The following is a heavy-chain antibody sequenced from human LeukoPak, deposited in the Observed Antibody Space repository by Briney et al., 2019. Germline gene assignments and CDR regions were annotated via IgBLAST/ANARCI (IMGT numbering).Heavy chain of an antibody. CDR2: IYYSGST. CDR1: GGSISSYY. Sequence: SETLSLTCSVSGGSISSYYWSWIRQPPGKGLEWIGYIYYSGSTNYNPSLKSRVTISVDTSKNQFSLKLSSVTAADTAVYYCARDLGDGYNYYFDYWGQGTLVTVSS. J-gene: IGHJ4*02. V-gene: IGHV4-59*01. D-gene: IGHD5-24*01. CDR3: ARDLGDGYNYYFDY.